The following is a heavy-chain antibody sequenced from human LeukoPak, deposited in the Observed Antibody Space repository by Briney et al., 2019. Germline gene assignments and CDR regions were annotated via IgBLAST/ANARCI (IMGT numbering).Heavy chain of an antibody. CDR2: IIPIFGTA. V-gene: IGHV1-69*13. Sequence: GASVKVSCKASGGTFSSYAISWVRQAPGQGLEWMGGIIPIFGTANYAQKFQGRVTITADESTSTAYMELSSLRSEDTAVYYCARAGRDYGEGEAYYFDYWGQGILVTVSS. CDR3: ARAGRDYGEGEAYYFDY. D-gene: IGHD4-17*01. CDR1: GGTFSSYA. J-gene: IGHJ4*02.